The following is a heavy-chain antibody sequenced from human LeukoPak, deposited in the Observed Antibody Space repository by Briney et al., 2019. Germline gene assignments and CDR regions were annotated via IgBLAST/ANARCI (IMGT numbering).Heavy chain of an antibody. D-gene: IGHD6-13*01. CDR2: ISWNSGSI. V-gene: IGHV3-9*01. CDR3: AKDFGSWYYFDY. J-gene: IGHJ4*02. Sequence: PGGSLRRSCAASGFTFDDYDRHWVRQAPGKGLEGVSGISWNSGSIGYADSVKGRFTISRDTAKNSLYLQMNSLRAEDTALYYCAKDFGSWYYFDYWGQGTLVTVSS. CDR1: GFTFDDYD.